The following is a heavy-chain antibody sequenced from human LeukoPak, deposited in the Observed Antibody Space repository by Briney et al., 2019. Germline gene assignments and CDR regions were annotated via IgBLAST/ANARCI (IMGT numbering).Heavy chain of an antibody. D-gene: IGHD2-2*01. J-gene: IGHJ4*02. Sequence: PSETLSLTCTVSGGSISSYYWSWIRQPRGRGLEWIGYIYHSGSTYYNPSLKSRVTISVDTSNDQFSLKLTSVTAADTAVYYCARAGYCTSTSCYASPFDFWGQGTLVTVSS. CDR2: IYHSGST. CDR3: ARAGYCTSTSCYASPFDF. V-gene: IGHV4-59*01. CDR1: GGSISSYY.